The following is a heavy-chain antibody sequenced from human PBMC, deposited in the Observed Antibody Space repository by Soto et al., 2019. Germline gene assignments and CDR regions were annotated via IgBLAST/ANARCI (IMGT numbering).Heavy chain of an antibody. CDR1: GFTFSGSA. V-gene: IGHV3-73*01. Sequence: GGSLRLSCAASGFTFSGSAMHWVRQASGKGLEWVGRIRSKANSYATAYAASVKGRFTISRDDSKNTAYLQMNSLKTEDTAVYYCTRAPEYSGYEQGYWGQGTLVTVSS. D-gene: IGHD5-12*01. CDR2: IRSKANSYAT. J-gene: IGHJ4*02. CDR3: TRAPEYSGYEQGY.